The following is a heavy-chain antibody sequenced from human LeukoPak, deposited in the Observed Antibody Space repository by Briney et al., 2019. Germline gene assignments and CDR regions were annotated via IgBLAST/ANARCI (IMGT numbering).Heavy chain of an antibody. J-gene: IGHJ6*02. CDR2: IYHSGST. Sequence: PSETLSLTCAVSGGSISSSNWWSWVRQPPGKGLEWIGEIYHSGSTNYNPSLKSRVTISVDKSKNQFSLKLSSVTAADTAVYYCAAPLVESYYYYGMDVWGQGTTVTVSS. CDR1: GGSISSSNW. V-gene: IGHV4-4*02. D-gene: IGHD6-6*01. CDR3: AAPLVESYYYYGMDV.